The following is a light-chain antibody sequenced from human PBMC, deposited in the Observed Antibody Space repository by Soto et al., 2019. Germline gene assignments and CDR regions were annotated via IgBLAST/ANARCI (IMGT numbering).Light chain of an antibody. CDR2: LGS. Sequence: DIVMTQSPLSLPVTPGEPASISCRSSQSLLHSNGYNYLDWYLQKPGQSPQLLIYLGSNRASGVPDRFSGSGSGTDFTLKIRRVEAEDVGVYYLMQSIQNPLTFGPWTKVDIK. V-gene: IGKV2-28*01. J-gene: IGKJ3*01. CDR3: MQSIQNPLT. CDR1: QSLLHSNGYNY.